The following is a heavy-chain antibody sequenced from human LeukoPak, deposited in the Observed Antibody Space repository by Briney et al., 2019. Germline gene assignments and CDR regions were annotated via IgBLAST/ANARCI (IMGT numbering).Heavy chain of an antibody. CDR2: INPNSGGA. CDR1: GYTFTDYY. CDR3: ARDESYSNYAN. J-gene: IGHJ4*02. Sequence: GASVKVSCRASGYTFTDYYMHWVRQAPGQGLEWMGRINPNSGGANYAQKFQGRVTMTRDTSISTAYMELSRLRSDDTAVYYCARDESYSNYANWGQGTLVTVSS. D-gene: IGHD4-11*01. V-gene: IGHV1-2*06.